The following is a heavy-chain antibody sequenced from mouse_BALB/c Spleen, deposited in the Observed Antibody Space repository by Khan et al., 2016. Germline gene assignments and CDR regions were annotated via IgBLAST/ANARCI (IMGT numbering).Heavy chain of an antibody. D-gene: IGHD2-4*01. CDR3: AREGLRRGFAY. Sequence: EVELVESGGGLVKPGGSLKLSCAASGFTFSDYYMYWVRQTPEKRLEWVATFSDGGSYTSYPDSVRGRSTISRDNAKNNLYLQMSSLKSEDTAMYYCAREGLRRGFAYWGQGTLVTVSA. CDR1: GFTFSDYY. J-gene: IGHJ3*01. CDR2: FSDGGSYT. V-gene: IGHV5-4*02.